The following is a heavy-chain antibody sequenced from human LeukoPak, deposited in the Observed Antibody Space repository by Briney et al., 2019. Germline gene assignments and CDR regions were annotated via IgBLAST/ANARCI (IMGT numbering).Heavy chain of an antibody. CDR3: AKDSSGPEYYFDY. D-gene: IGHD6-19*01. CDR2: ISGSGGST. V-gene: IGHV3-23*01. CDR1: GFTFSSYA. Sequence: GGSLRLSCAASGFTFSSYAMSWVRQAPGKGLEWVSAISGSGGSTYYADSVKGRFTVSRDNSKNTLYLQMNSLRAEDTAVYYCAKDSSGPEYYFDYWGRGTLVTVSS. J-gene: IGHJ4*02.